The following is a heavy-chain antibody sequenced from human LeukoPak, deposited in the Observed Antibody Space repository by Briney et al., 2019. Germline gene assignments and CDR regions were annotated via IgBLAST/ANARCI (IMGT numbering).Heavy chain of an antibody. D-gene: IGHD5-18*01. V-gene: IGHV3-66*01. CDR3: ARVDTGWFDP. J-gene: IGHJ5*02. CDR1: GFTVSSNY. Sequence: GGSLRLSCAASGFTVSSNYMSWVRQAPGKGLEWVSVIYSGGSTYYADSVKGRFTISRDNSKNTLYLQMNSLRAEDAAVYYCARVDTGWFDPWGQGTLVTVSS. CDR2: IYSGGST.